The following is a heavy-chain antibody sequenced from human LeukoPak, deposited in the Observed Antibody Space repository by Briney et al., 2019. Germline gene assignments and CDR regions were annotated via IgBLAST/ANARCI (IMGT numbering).Heavy chain of an antibody. V-gene: IGHV3-21*01. J-gene: IGHJ4*02. Sequence: GGSLRLSCAASGFTVSSNYMNWVRQAPGKGLEWVSSISSSSSYIYYADSVKGRFTISRDDAKNSLYLQMNSLRAEDTAVYYCARDRGIVGATYVLDYWGQGTLVTVSS. CDR2: ISSSSSYI. CDR1: GFTVSSNY. CDR3: ARDRGIVGATYVLDY. D-gene: IGHD1-26*01.